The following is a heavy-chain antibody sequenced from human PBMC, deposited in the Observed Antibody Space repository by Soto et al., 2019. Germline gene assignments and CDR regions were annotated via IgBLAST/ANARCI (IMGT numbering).Heavy chain of an antibody. J-gene: IGHJ5*02. CDR1: GYTFTSYD. V-gene: IGHV1-8*01. Sequence: GASVKVSCKASGYTFTSYDINWVRQATGQGLEWMGWMNPNSGNTGYAQKFQGRVTMTRNTSISTAYMELSSLRSEDTAVYYCARGVNYDFWSGYYKVLDWFDPWGQGTLVTVSS. CDR3: ARGVNYDFWSGYYKVLDWFDP. CDR2: MNPNSGNT. D-gene: IGHD3-3*01.